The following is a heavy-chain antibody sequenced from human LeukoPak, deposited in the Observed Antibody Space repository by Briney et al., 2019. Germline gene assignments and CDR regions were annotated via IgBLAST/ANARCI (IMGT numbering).Heavy chain of an antibody. CDR2: IYDDGST. CDR3: ARGSTGSFGP. J-gene: IGHJ5*02. CDR1: GDSISSSSHY. V-gene: IGHV4-61*01. Sequence: SETLSLTCTVSGDSISSSSHYWSWIRQSPGRGLEWIGYIYDDGSTDCNPSLKSRVTMSVDTSKNQFSLKLTSVTAADTAVYYCARGSTGSFGPWGEGTLVTVSS. D-gene: IGHD1-26*01.